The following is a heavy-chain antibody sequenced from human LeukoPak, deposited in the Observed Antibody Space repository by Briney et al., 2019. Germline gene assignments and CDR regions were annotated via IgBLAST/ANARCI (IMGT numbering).Heavy chain of an antibody. CDR3: ASSLATVPTFDY. CDR2: IYYSGST. J-gene: IGHJ4*02. V-gene: IGHV4-59*01. Sequence: SETLSLTCTVSGGSISSYYWSWIRQPPGKGLEWIGYIYYSGSTNYNPSLKSRVTISVDTSKNQFSLKLSSVTAADTAVYYCASSLATVPTFDYWGQGTLVTVSS. CDR1: GGSISSYY. D-gene: IGHD5-12*01.